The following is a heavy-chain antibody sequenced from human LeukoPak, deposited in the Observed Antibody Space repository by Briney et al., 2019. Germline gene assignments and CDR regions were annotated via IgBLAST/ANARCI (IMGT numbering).Heavy chain of an antibody. V-gene: IGHV3-48*03. Sequence: GGSLRLSCAASGFTFSSFEMNWVRQAPGKGLEWLGYISSGGSSRFYADSVKGRFTISRDNAKNSLYLQMNSLRPADTAVYYCARAIVGAPPFGDYWGQGTLVTVSS. D-gene: IGHD1-26*01. J-gene: IGHJ4*02. CDR2: ISSGGSSR. CDR1: GFTFSSFE. CDR3: ARAIVGAPPFGDY.